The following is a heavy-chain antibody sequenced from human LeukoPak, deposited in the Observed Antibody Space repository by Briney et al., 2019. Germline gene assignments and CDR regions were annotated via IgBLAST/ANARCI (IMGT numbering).Heavy chain of an antibody. V-gene: IGHV3-30*02. Sequence: PGGSLRLSCAASGFTFRNYGMHWVRQAPGKGLEWVSFIWSDGSNRFYAASVKGRFTISRDNSKSMLYLQMDSLRTEDTAVYYGAKDPGASVSGFHMDVWGKGPRVIVSS. J-gene: IGHJ6*03. CDR2: IWSDGSNR. CDR3: AKDPGASVSGFHMDV. D-gene: IGHD2-8*02. CDR1: GFTFRNYG.